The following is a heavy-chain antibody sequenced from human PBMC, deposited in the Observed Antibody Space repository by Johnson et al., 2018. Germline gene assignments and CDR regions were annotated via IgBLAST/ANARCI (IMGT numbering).Heavy chain of an antibody. CDR3: ARDAGTKGHYYLDV. J-gene: IGHJ6*03. Sequence: QVQLQESGGGVVQPGRSLRLSCVGSGFTFSGFGMHWVRQAPGKGLEWLAVLSDDGSEKYFVESVKGRFTISRKNAKDAIYLQMNRLRVEDTAVYSCARDAGTKGHYYLDVWGKGTTVTVSS. V-gene: IGHV3-30*03. CDR2: LSDDGSEK. CDR1: GFTFSGFG.